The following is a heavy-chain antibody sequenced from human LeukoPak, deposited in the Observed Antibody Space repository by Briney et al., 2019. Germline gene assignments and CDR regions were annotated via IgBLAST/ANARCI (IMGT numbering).Heavy chain of an antibody. Sequence: GVLRLSCVASEFTFDDYGMNWVRQAPGKGLEWVSRISWNGGSTTYADSVKGRFTISRGNAKNSLYLQMNSLRAEDTALYYCARDGGWYKRGLDYYYYYMDVWGKGTSVTASS. CDR2: ISWNGGST. D-gene: IGHD6-19*01. CDR3: ARDGGWYKRGLDYYYYYMDV. CDR1: EFTFDDYG. V-gene: IGHV3-20*04. J-gene: IGHJ6*03.